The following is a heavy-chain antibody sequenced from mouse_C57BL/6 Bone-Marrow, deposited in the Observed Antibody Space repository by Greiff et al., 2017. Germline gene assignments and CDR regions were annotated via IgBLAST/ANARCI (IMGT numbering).Heavy chain of an antibody. CDR1: GYTFTSYW. D-gene: IGHD1-3*01. CDR3: AIELIAMDY. CDR2: IDPSDSYT. V-gene: IGHV1-50*01. J-gene: IGHJ4*01. Sequence: QVQLQQPGAELVKPGASVKLSCKASGYTFTSYWMQWVKQRPGQGLEWIGAIDPSDSYTNYNQKFKGKATLIVDTSSSTAYMQLSSLTSEDSAVYYCAIELIAMDYWGQGTSVTVSS.